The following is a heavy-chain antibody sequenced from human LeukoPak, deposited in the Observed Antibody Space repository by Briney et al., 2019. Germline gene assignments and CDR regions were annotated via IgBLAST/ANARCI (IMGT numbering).Heavy chain of an antibody. Sequence: PGGSLRLTCAASGFTFSDYWMSWVRQAPGEGLEWVANIKYHGSDEHYVDSVRGRFTISRDNAKNSLFLQMNSLRAEDTAVYYCARIGGSGTYCDHWGQGTLVTVSS. J-gene: IGHJ4*02. V-gene: IGHV3-7*01. CDR3: ARIGGSGTYCDH. CDR2: IKYHGSDE. CDR1: GFTFSDYW. D-gene: IGHD3-10*01.